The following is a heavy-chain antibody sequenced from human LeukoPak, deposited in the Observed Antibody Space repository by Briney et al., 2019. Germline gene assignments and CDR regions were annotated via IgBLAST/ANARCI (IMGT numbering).Heavy chain of an antibody. Sequence: SVKVSCKASGGTFSNYAISWVRQPPGQGLEWMGGIIPIFGTANYAQKFRGRVTITADKSTRTAYMELSSLRSEDTAVYYCARVTGYVIEDNFDYWGQGTLVTVSS. CDR2: IIPIFGTA. V-gene: IGHV1-69*06. CDR3: ARVTGYVIEDNFDY. D-gene: IGHD2-15*01. J-gene: IGHJ4*02. CDR1: GGTFSNYA.